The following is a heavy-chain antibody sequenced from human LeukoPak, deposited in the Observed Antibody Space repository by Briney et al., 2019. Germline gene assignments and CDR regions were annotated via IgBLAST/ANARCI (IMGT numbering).Heavy chain of an antibody. CDR3: ARGPRGYCSSTSCYYYGMDV. D-gene: IGHD2-2*01. Sequence: SETLSLTCTVSGGSTISGDYYWSWIRQPPGKGLEWIGEINHSGSTNYNPSLKSRVTISVDTSKNQFSLKLSSVTAADTAVYYCARGPRGYCSSTSCYYYGMDVWGKGTTVTVSS. J-gene: IGHJ6*04. CDR2: INHSGST. CDR1: GGSTISGDYY. V-gene: IGHV4-34*01.